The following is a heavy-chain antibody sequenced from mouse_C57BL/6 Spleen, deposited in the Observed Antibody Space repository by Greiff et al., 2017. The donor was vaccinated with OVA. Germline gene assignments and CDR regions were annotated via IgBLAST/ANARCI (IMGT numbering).Heavy chain of an antibody. D-gene: IGHD2-1*01. J-gene: IGHJ2*01. CDR1: GYTFTDYE. CDR3: TRDGNYFDY. Sequence: VQLQEPGAELVRPGASVTLSCKASGYTFTDYEMHWVKQTPVHGLEWIGAIDPDTGGTAYNQKFKGKAILTADKSSSTAYMELRSLTSEDSAVYYCTRDGNYFDYWGQGTTLTVSS. V-gene: IGHV1-15*01. CDR2: IDPDTGGT.